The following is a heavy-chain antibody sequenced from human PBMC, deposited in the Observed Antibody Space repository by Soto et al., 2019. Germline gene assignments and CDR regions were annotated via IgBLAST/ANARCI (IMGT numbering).Heavy chain of an antibody. D-gene: IGHD1-1*01. V-gene: IGHV4-4*02. CDR1: GGSISSSNW. J-gene: IGHJ2*01. Sequence: QVQLQESGPGLVEPSGTLSLTCAVSGGSISSSNWWTWVRQPPGKGLEWIGEISHSGSANYNPSLKSRVTLSVDKSNNQFSLQLSSVTAADTAVYYCARDRTVWYFDLWGRGTLVTVSS. CDR3: ARDRTVWYFDL. CDR2: ISHSGSA.